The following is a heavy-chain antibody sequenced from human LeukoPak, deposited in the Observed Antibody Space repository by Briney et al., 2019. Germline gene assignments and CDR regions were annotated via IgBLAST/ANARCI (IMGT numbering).Heavy chain of an antibody. CDR2: ISYDGSNK. CDR3: ARGWSTVTTFDY. J-gene: IGHJ4*02. CDR1: GFTFSSYA. Sequence: PGGSVRLSCAASGFTFSSYAMHWVRQAPGKGLEWVAVISYDGSNKYYADSVKGRFTISRDNSKNTLYLQMNSLRAGDTAVYYCARGWSTVTTFDYWGQGTLVTVSS. D-gene: IGHD4-17*01. V-gene: IGHV3-30-3*01.